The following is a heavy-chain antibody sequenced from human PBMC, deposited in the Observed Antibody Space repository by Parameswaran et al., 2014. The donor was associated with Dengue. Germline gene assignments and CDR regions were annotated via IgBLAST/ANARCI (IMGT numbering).Heavy chain of an antibody. J-gene: IGHJ3*02. V-gene: IGHV4-31*02. CDR3: ARNRGGRGVIISPATFDI. Sequence: VRQAPGKGLEWIGNIHYSGNTYYNPYFQSRTSIAVETSKNQFSLKMNAVIAADTAVYYCARNRGGRGVIISPATFDIWGQGTMVTVSS. D-gene: IGHD3-10*01. CDR2: IHYSGNT.